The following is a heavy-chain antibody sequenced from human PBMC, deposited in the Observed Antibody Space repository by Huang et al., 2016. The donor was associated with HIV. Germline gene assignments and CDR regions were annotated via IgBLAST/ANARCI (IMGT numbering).Heavy chain of an antibody. CDR2: ISPGEGLT. J-gene: IGHJ4*02. Sequence: QVQLVQSGAEVKKPGASVKVSCRASGYPFTSHPIHWVRQAPGQGLEWVGMISPGEGLTTYAQSFQGRGTMTRDTSTTTVYMEVTSLRSDDMAIYFCARLPEYWGGRDDYWGQGTLVTVSS. CDR1: GYPFTSHP. V-gene: IGHV1-46*01. CDR3: ARLPEYWGGRDDY. D-gene: IGHD1-26*01.